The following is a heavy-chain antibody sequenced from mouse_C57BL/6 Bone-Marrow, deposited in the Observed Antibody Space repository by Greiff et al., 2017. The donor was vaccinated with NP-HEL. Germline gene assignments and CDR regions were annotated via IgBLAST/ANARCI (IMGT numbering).Heavy chain of an antibody. V-gene: IGHV1-42*01. CDR1: GYSFTGYY. J-gene: IGHJ3*01. CDR3: ARSHYGNYPWFAY. CDR2: INPSTGGT. D-gene: IGHD2-1*01. Sequence: EVKLQESGPELVKPGASVKISCKASGYSFTGYYMNWVKQSPEKSLEWIGEINPSTGGTTYNQKFKAKATLTVDKSSSTAYMQLKSLTSEDSAVYYCARSHYGNYPWFAYWGQGTLVTVSA.